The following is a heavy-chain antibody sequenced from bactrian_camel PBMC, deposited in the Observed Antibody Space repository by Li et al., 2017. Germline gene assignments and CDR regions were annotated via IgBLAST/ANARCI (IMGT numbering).Heavy chain of an antibody. CDR1: GYLDNRYC. Sequence: LVESGGGSVQAGGSLRLSCQAAGYLDNRYCMAWFRQAPGKEREGVGRIERDGTTTLSDSVKGRFTISQNNDKNILYLLMNNLKLEDTAMYYCAADRPEYGGTCRHIRGTAYNYWGQGTQVTVS. J-gene: IGHJ4*01. CDR3: AADRPEYGGTCRHIRGTAYNY. CDR2: IERDGTT. D-gene: IGHD6*01. V-gene: IGHV3S53*01.